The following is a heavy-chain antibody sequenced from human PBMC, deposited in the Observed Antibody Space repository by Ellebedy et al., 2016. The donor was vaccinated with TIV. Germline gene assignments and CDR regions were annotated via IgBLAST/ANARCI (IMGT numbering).Heavy chain of an antibody. CDR1: GYTFTTHG. J-gene: IGHJ4*02. CDR2: ISGYNGNT. CDR3: ARDPGSWLTDY. V-gene: IGHV1-18*04. D-gene: IGHD6-13*01. Sequence: AASVKVSCKTSGYTFTTHGVGWVRQAPGQGLEWMGWISGYNGNTQYAQKFQGRVSMSTDTSTTTVYMELRSLRSDDTAVYYCARDPGSWLTDYWGQGTLVTVSS.